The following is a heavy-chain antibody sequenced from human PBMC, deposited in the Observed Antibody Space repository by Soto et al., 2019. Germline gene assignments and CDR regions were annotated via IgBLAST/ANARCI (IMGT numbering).Heavy chain of an antibody. V-gene: IGHV3-11*06. J-gene: IGHJ4*02. CDR1: GFTFSDYY. CDR2: ISSSSSYT. Sequence: GGSLRLSCAASGFTFSDYYMSWIRQAPGKGLEWVSYISSSSSYTNYADSVKGRFTISRDNAKNSLYLQMNSLRAEDTAVYYCARSVTGIAAAGGYWGQGTLVTVSS. D-gene: IGHD6-13*01. CDR3: ARSVTGIAAAGGY.